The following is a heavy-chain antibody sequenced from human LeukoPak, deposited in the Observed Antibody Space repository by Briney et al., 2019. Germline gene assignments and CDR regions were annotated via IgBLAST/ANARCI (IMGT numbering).Heavy chain of an antibody. CDR2: TIGTGGNT. CDR1: GFTHSDFA. J-gene: IGHJ6*03. Sequence: WGSVTESCPATGFTHSDFAMSRVLPAAGKGLAGVGGTIGTGGNTFFVDSVKGRFTISRDKSKNTLFLQMNSLRAEDTATYYCAKNEGDAYACWYMDAWGKGTTVTVSS. V-gene: IGHV3-23*01. CDR3: AKNEGDAYACWYMDA. D-gene: IGHD1-1*01.